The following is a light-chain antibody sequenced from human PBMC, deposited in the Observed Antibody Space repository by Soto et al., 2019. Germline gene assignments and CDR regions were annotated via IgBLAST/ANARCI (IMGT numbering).Light chain of an antibody. V-gene: IGKV1-9*01. CDR2: AAS. CDR1: QGIRSH. Sequence: DIQLTQSPSFLSASVGDRVTITCRARQGIRSHLAWYQQKPGKAPKLLIYAASTLQSGVPSRFSGSGSGTEFTLTISSLQPEDFATYDCQQLDSYPLAFGGGTKVEIK. CDR3: QQLDSYPLA. J-gene: IGKJ4*01.